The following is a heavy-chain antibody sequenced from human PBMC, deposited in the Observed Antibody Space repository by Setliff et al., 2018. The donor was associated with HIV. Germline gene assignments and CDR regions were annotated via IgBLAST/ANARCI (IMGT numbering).Heavy chain of an antibody. CDR3: ASRSYGSSDYYYYMDV. J-gene: IGHJ6*03. CDR1: GDSVSSRSYY. CDR2: IYYSGST. V-gene: IGHV4-61*03. D-gene: IGHD5-18*01. Sequence: PSETLSLTCTVSGDSVSSRSYYWSWIRQPPGKGLEWIGYIYYSGSTNYNPSLKSRVTISVDTSKNHFSLKLRSVTAADTAVYYCASRSYGSSDYYYYMDVWGKGTTVTVSS.